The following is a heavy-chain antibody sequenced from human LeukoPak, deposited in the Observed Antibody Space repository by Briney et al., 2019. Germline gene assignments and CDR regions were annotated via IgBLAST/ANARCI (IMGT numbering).Heavy chain of an antibody. Sequence: GGSLRLSCAASGSIFSNNEMNWVRQAPGKGLEWVSYISSRGDIIYYADSAKGRFTISRDNAKDSLYLQMNNLRAEDTAIYYCARILTGYYVIPDDFWGQGTLVTVSS. V-gene: IGHV3-48*03. CDR1: GSIFSNNE. CDR2: ISSRGDII. D-gene: IGHD3-9*01. J-gene: IGHJ4*02. CDR3: ARILTGYYVIPDDF.